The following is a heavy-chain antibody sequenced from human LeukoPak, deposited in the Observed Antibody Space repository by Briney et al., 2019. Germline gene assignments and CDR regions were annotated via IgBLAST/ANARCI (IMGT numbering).Heavy chain of an antibody. CDR3: ARGYDSSGYEYFDY. D-gene: IGHD3-22*01. CDR2: INHSGST. CDR1: GGSFSGYY. V-gene: IGHV4-34*01. Sequence: PSETLSLTCAVYGGSFSGYYWSWIRQPPGKRLEWIGEINHSGSTNYNPSLKSRVTISVDTSKNQFSLKLSSVTAADTAVYYCARGYDSSGYEYFDYWGQGTLVTVSS. J-gene: IGHJ4*02.